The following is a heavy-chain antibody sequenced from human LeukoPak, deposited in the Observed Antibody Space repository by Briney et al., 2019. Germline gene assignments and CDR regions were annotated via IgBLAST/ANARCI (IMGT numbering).Heavy chain of an antibody. Sequence: GGSLRLSCAASGFTFSSYWMSWVRQAPGKGLEWVANIKQDGSEKYYVDSVKGRFTISRDNAKSSLYLQMNSLRAEDTAVYYCARVWWIQLWNRDYYFDYWGQGTLVTVSS. CDR1: GFTFSSYW. J-gene: IGHJ4*02. CDR3: ARVWWIQLWNRDYYFDY. CDR2: IKQDGSEK. D-gene: IGHD5-18*01. V-gene: IGHV3-7*01.